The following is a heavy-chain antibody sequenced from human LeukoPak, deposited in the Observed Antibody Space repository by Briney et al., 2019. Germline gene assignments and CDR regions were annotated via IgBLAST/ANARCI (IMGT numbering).Heavy chain of an antibody. D-gene: IGHD5-18*01. CDR2: IRSKANSYAT. CDR1: GFTFSGSA. Sequence: GGSLRLSCAASGFTFSGSAMHWVRQASGKGLEWVGRIRSKANSYATAYAASVKGRFTISRDDSKNTAYLQMNSLRAEDTAVYYCATRGFTYGFHYWGQGTLVTVSS. CDR3: ATRGFTYGFHY. V-gene: IGHV3-73*01. J-gene: IGHJ4*02.